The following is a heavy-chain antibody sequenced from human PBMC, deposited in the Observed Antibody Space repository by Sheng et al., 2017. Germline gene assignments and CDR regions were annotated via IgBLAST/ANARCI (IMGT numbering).Heavy chain of an antibody. D-gene: IGHD5-18*01. CDR1: GYTFATYD. V-gene: IGHV1-18*01. Sequence: QVLLVQSGAEMKKPGASVRVSCQASGYTFATYDITWVRQAPGQGLEWMGWISTYNGHTNYAPNVQGRVIMTTDTSTRTAYMELRSLTSEDTAVYYCARTHVGYGDNSVYWGQERWSPSP. J-gene: IGHJ4*01. CDR3: ARTHVGYGDNSVY. CDR2: ISTYNGHT.